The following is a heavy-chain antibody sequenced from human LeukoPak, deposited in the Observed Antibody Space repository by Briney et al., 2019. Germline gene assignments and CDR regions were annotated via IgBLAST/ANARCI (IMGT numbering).Heavy chain of an antibody. Sequence: SETLSLTCTVSGGSISSSSYYWGWIRQPPGKGLEWIGSIYYSGSTYYNPSLKSRVTISVDTSKNQFSLKLSSVTAADTAVYYCARDWGSSWFSGAFDIWGQGTMVTVSS. CDR3: ARDWGSSWFSGAFDI. CDR1: GGSISSSSYY. D-gene: IGHD6-13*01. V-gene: IGHV4-39*07. CDR2: IYYSGST. J-gene: IGHJ3*02.